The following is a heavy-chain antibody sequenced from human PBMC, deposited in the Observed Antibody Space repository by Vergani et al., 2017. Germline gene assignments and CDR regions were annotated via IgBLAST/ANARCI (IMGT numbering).Heavy chain of an antibody. J-gene: IGHJ6*04. CDR1: GGSFNTYY. CDR2: INHSGST. V-gene: IGHV4-34*10. CDR3: ATIFGVVIPGGVDV. Sequence: QVQLEESGPGLVKPSETLSLTCTVSGGSFNTYYWSWIRQSPGKGLEWIGEINHSGSTNYNPSLKSRVTISVDTSKNQFSLKLSSVTAADTAVYYCATIFGVVIPGGVDVWGKGTTVTVSS. D-gene: IGHD3-3*01.